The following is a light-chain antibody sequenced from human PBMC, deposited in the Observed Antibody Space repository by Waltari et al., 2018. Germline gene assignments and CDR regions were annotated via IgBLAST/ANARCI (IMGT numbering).Light chain of an antibody. CDR1: SSDVRAYNY. V-gene: IGLV2-14*01. CDR3: SSYTTSGTFV. Sequence: QSALTQPASVSGSPGQSITIPCTVTSSDVRAYNYFSWYQPHPGKAPKIMIYQVSNRPSGVSNRLSGSKSGNTASLTISGLQAEDEGDYYCSSYTTSGTFVFGGGTKLTVL. CDR2: QVS. J-gene: IGLJ2*01.